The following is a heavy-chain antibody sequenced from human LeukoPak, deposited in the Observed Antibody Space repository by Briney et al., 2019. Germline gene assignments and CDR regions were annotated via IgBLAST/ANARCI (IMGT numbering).Heavy chain of an antibody. CDR2: ISSSGSTI. V-gene: IGHV3-48*03. CDR1: GFTFSSYE. Sequence: GGSLRLSCAASGFTFSSYEMDWVRQAPGKGLEWVSYISSSGSTIYYADSVKGRFTISRDNAKNSLYLQMNSLRVEDTAVYYCARASTRIAAAGTNLCDAFDIWGQGTMVTVSS. J-gene: IGHJ3*02. D-gene: IGHD6-13*01. CDR3: ARASTRIAAAGTNLCDAFDI.